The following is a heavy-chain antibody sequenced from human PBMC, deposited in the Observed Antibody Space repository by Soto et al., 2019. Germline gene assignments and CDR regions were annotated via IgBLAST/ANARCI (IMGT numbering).Heavy chain of an antibody. Sequence: SETLSLTCAVYGGSFSGYYGSWIRQPPGKGLEWIGEINHTGTTYYNPSLKSRVTISVDTSKNQFSLKLSSVTAADTAVYYCARPRAGPDYYYGMDVWGQGTTVTVSS. J-gene: IGHJ6*02. V-gene: IGHV4-34*01. CDR2: INHTGTT. CDR3: ARPRAGPDYYYGMDV. CDR1: GGSFSGYY.